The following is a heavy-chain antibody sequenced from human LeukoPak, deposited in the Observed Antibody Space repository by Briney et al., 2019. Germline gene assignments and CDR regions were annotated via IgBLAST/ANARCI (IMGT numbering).Heavy chain of an antibody. J-gene: IGHJ5*02. CDR3: ARYDYGDCWFDP. CDR2: IYDSGST. V-gene: IGHV4-61*01. CDR1: GGSVSSGNYY. Sequence: SETLSLTCTVSGGSVSSGNYYWSWIRQPPGKGLEWIGYIYDSGSTNYNPSLGSRVTISVDTSKNQFSPKLTSVTAADTALYYCARYDYGDCWFDPWGQGTLVTVSS. D-gene: IGHD4-17*01.